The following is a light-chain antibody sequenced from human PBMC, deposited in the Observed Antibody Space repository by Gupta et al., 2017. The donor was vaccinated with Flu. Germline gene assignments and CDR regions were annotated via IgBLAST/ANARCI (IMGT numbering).Light chain of an antibody. V-gene: IGLV1-44*01. J-gene: IGLJ1*01. CDR2: GNN. CDR3: AAWDDSLNGHYV. Sequence: QSVLAQPPSVSGTPGQRVTISCSGSNSNIGSNTVNWYQQVPGTPPKLLMYGNNQRPSGVPDRFSGSKSGTSASLAISGLQSEEEADYYCAAWDDSLNGHYVFGTGTKVTVL. CDR1: NSNIGSNT.